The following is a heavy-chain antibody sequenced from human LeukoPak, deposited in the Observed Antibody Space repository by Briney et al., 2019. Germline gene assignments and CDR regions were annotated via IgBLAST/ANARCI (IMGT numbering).Heavy chain of an antibody. CDR3: ARGRAAAGHFDL. CDR1: GGSISSSSDY. CDR2: IYYSGSS. V-gene: IGHV4-39*07. J-gene: IGHJ4*02. Sequence: TSETLSLTCTVSGGSISSSSDYWGWIRQSPGKGLEWIGSIYYSGSSYYNPSLKSRVTISVDTSKNQFSLKLSSVTAADTAVYYCARGRAAAGHFDLWGQGTLVTVSS. D-gene: IGHD6-13*01.